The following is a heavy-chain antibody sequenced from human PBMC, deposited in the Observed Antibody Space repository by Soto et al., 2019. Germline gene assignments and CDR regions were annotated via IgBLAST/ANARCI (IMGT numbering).Heavy chain of an antibody. CDR2: ISGSGGST. Sequence: GGSLRLSCGVSGFTFIASWMTWVRQAPGKGLEWVSAISGSGGSTYYADSVKGRFTISRDNSKNTLYLRMNSLRAEDTAVFYCAKDRAIRPGSDFDYWGQGTQVTVSS. D-gene: IGHD3-9*01. V-gene: IGHV3-23*01. J-gene: IGHJ4*02. CDR1: GFTFIASW. CDR3: AKDRAIRPGSDFDY.